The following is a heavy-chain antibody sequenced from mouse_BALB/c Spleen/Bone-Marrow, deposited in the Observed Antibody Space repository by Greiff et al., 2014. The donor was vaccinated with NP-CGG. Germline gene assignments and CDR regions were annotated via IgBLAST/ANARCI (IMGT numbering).Heavy chain of an antibody. D-gene: IGHD2-3*01. CDR3: ARGAAYGYYLGLAY. V-gene: IGHV1S29*02. CDR1: GHTFTDYN. J-gene: IGHJ3*01. CDR2: IYPYNGGT. Sequence: VQLQQSGPELVKPGASVKISCKASGHTFTDYNMHWVKQSHGNSLEWIGYIYPYNGGTVYKQKFKSKATLTVDNSSSTANMELRSLTSEDSAVYYCARGAAYGYYLGLAYWGQGTLVTVSA.